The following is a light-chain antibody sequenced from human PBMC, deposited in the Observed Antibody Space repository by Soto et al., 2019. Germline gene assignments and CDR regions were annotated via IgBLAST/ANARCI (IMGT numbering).Light chain of an antibody. V-gene: IGKV3-11*01. Sequence: EVMLTQSPATLSLSPGERATLSCRASQSVSRFLAWYQHKPGQAPRLLISDASNRATGIPARFSGSGSGTEFTLTISSLEPEDFAVYYCQQRSNWPPSFGQGTRLEIK. CDR2: DAS. CDR3: QQRSNWPPS. J-gene: IGKJ5*01. CDR1: QSVSRF.